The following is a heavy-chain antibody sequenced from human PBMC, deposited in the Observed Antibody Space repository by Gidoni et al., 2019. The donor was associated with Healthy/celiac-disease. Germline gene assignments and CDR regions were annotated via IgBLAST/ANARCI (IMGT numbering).Heavy chain of an antibody. CDR3: ARGVTSDY. V-gene: IGHV3-7*04. CDR1: GFTFSSHW. J-gene: IGHJ4*02. Sequence: EVQLVESGGGLVQPGGSLRLSCAASGFTFSSHWMPWVRQAPGKGLEWVANIKQDGSGKFYVDSVKGRFTSSRDNAKNSLCLQMNSLRAEDTAMYYCARGVTSDYWGQGTLVTVSS. D-gene: IGHD2-21*02. CDR2: IKQDGSGK.